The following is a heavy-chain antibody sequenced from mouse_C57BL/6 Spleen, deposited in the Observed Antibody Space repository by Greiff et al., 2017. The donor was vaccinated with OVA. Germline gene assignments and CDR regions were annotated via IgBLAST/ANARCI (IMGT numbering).Heavy chain of an antibody. J-gene: IGHJ3*01. Sequence: QVQLQQPGAELVMPGASVKLSCKASGYTFTSYWMHWVKQRPGQGLEWIGEIDPSDSYTNYNQKFKGKSTLTVDKSSSTAYMQLSSLTSEDSAVYYCASSDGYYWGWGQGTLVTVSA. V-gene: IGHV1-69*01. CDR1: GYTFTSYW. CDR3: ASSDGYYWG. D-gene: IGHD2-3*01. CDR2: IDPSDSYT.